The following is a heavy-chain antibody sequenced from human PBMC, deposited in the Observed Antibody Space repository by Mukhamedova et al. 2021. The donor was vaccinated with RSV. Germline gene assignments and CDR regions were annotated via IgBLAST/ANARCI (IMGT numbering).Heavy chain of an antibody. J-gene: IGHJ4*02. CDR3: AKGPEYDFWSGYSNFYY. Sequence: VKGRFTISRDNSKNTLYLQMNSLRAEDTAVYYCAKGPEYDFWSGYSNFYYWGQGVLVTVSS. D-gene: IGHD3-3*01. V-gene: IGHV3-23*01.